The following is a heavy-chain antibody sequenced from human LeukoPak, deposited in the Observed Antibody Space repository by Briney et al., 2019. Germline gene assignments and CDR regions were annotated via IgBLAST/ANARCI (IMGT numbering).Heavy chain of an antibody. D-gene: IGHD3-10*01. CDR2: IYYSGCT. J-gene: IGHJ3*02. CDR1: GGSISSYY. V-gene: IGHV4-59*08. CDR3: ARHAYYYGSGTDPYAFDI. Sequence: SDTLSLTCTVSGGSISSYYWSWIRQPPGKGLEWIGYIYYSGCTNYNPCLKSRVTISVDTSKNQFSLKLSSVTAADTAVYYCARHAYYYGSGTDPYAFDIWGQGTMVTVSS.